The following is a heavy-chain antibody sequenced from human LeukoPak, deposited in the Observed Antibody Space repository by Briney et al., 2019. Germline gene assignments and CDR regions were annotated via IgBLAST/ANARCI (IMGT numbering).Heavy chain of an antibody. Sequence: GASVKVSCKASGYTFTGYYMHWVRQAPGHGLEWMGWINPNSGGTNYAQKFQGRVTMTRDTSISTAYMELSRLRSDDTAVYYCARASGIAGAGTKELALYYWGQGTLVTVSS. J-gene: IGHJ4*02. CDR2: INPNSGGT. CDR1: GYTFTGYY. V-gene: IGHV1-2*02. D-gene: IGHD6-19*01. CDR3: ARASGIAGAGTKELALYY.